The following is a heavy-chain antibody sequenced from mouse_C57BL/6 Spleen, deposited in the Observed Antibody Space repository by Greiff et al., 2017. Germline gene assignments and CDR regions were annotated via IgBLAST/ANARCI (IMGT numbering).Heavy chain of an antibody. CDR3: ATVLYGLYVDY. Sequence: QVQLQQSGPELVKPGASVKISCKASGYAFSSSWMHWVKQRPGKGLEWIGRIYPGDGDTNYNGKFKGKATLTADKSSSTAYMQLSSLTSEDSAVYFCATVLYGLYVDYGGKGTTLTVSS. D-gene: IGHD2-2*01. CDR1: GYAFSSSW. CDR2: IYPGDGDT. V-gene: IGHV1-82*01. J-gene: IGHJ2*01.